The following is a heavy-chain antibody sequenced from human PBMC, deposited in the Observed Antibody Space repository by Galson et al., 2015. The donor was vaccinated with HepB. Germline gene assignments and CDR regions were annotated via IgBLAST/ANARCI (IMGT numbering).Heavy chain of an antibody. CDR1: GFTFSSYG. D-gene: IGHD3-10*01. CDR3: AKDRLSLMVRGVPTDY. CDR2: IRYDGSNK. V-gene: IGHV3-30*02. Sequence: SLRLSCAASGFTFSSYGMHWVRQAPGKGLEWVAFIRYDGSNKYYADSVKGRFTISRDNSKNTLYLQMNSLRAEDTAVYYCAKDRLSLMVRGVPTDYWGQGTLVTVSS. J-gene: IGHJ4*02.